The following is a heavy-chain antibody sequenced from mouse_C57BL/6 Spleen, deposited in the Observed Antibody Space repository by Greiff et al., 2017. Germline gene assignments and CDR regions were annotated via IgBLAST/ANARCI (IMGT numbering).Heavy chain of an antibody. CDR1: GYTFTSYW. CDR2: IHPNSGST. D-gene: IGHD2-2*01. CDR3: AIKGDGYDGNFDY. V-gene: IGHV1-64*01. Sequence: QVQLKQPGAELVKPGASVKLSCKASGYTFTSYWMHWVKQRPGQGLEWIGMIHPNSGSTNYNEKFKSKATLTVDKSSSTAYMQLSSLTSEDSAVYYCAIKGDGYDGNFDYWGQGTTLTVSS. J-gene: IGHJ2*01.